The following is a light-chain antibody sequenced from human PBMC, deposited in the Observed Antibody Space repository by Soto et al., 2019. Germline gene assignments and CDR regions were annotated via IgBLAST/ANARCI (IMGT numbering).Light chain of an antibody. J-gene: IGKJ1*01. CDR1: QSISSW. CDR2: DAS. V-gene: IGKV1-33*01. Sequence: DIQMTQSPSTLSASVGDRVTITCLASQSISSWLAWYQQKPGKAPKLLIYDASNLETGVPSRFSGSGSGTDFTFTISSLQPEEMAAYYGKRYDSPPRGVTCAEGTKVDIK. CDR3: KRYDSPPRGVT.